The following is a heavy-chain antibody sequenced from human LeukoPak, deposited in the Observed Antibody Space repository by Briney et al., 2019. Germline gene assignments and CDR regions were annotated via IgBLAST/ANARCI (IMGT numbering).Heavy chain of an antibody. CDR1: GYTFTSYY. D-gene: IGHD1-26*01. J-gene: IGHJ3*02. V-gene: IGHV1-46*01. Sequence: VSVKVSCKASGYTFTSYYMHWVRQAPGQGLEWMGIINPSGGSTSYAQKFQGRVTMTRDMSTSTVYMELSSLRSEDTAVYYCARDQVGALAFDIWGQGTMVTVSS. CDR3: ARDQVGALAFDI. CDR2: INPSGGST.